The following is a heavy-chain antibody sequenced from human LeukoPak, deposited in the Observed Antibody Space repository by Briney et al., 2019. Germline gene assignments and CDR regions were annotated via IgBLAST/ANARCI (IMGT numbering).Heavy chain of an antibody. V-gene: IGHV3-7*03. CDR2: IKKDGSET. D-gene: IGHD5-12*01. CDR3: ARGRYSGTTYYFDY. Sequence: GGSLRLSCAASGFTFGTSWMSWVRQVPGKGLEWVANIKKDGSETYYVDSVKGRFTISRDNAKNSLYLEMNSLRAEDTAMYYCARGRYSGTTYYFDYWGQGTLVTVSS. CDR1: GFTFGTSW. J-gene: IGHJ4*02.